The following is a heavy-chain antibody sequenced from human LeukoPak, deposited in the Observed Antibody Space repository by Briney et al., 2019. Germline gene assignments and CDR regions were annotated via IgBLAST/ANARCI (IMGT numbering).Heavy chain of an antibody. D-gene: IGHD4-23*01. CDR3: AKDKYGSNSASTGMDV. V-gene: IGHV3-30*18. J-gene: IGHJ6*02. Sequence: PGGSLRLSCAASGFTFSSYGMHWVRQAPGKGLEWVAVISYDGSNKYYADSVKGRFTISRDNSKNTLYLQMNSLRAEDTAVYYCAKDKYGSNSASTGMDVWGQGTTVTVSS. CDR2: ISYDGSNK. CDR1: GFTFSSYG.